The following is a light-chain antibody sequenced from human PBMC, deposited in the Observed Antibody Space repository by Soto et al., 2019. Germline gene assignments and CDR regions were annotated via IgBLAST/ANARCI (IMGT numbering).Light chain of an antibody. Sequence: DIQLTQSPSFLSASVGDRVTITCRASQGISSYLAWYQQKPGKAPKLLIYAASTLQSGVPSRFSGSGSGTEFTLTISSLQPEDFATYYCQQLNSYPSITFGQVTRLEIK. CDR2: AAS. CDR3: QQLNSYPSIT. CDR1: QGISSY. V-gene: IGKV1-9*01. J-gene: IGKJ5*01.